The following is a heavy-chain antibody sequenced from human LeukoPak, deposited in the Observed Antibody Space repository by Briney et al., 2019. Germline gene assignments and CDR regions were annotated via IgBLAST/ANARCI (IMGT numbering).Heavy chain of an antibody. D-gene: IGHD3-22*01. Sequence: SETLSLTXTVSGGSISSYYWSWIRQPPGKGLEWIGYIYYSGSTNYNPSLKSRVTISVDTSKNQFSLRLSSVTAADTAVYYCARDTYYYDSSSYPVGYFDYWGQGTLVTVSS. CDR2: IYYSGST. CDR3: ARDTYYYDSSSYPVGYFDY. J-gene: IGHJ4*02. V-gene: IGHV4-59*01. CDR1: GGSISSYY.